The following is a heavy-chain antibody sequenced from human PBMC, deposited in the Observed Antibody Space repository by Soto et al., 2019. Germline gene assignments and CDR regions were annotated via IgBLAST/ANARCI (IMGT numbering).Heavy chain of an antibody. J-gene: IGHJ6*02. V-gene: IGHV1-69*12. D-gene: IGHD6-6*01. CDR1: GGTFSSYG. CDR2: IIPIFGTA. Sequence: QVQLVQSGAEVKKPGSSVKVSCKASGGTFSSYGISWVRQAPGQGLEWMGGIIPIFGTANYAQKVQGRVTMTADESTSTAYMELSSLRSEDTAVYYCARARSSSAYYSGMDVWGQGTTVTVSS. CDR3: ARARSSSAYYSGMDV.